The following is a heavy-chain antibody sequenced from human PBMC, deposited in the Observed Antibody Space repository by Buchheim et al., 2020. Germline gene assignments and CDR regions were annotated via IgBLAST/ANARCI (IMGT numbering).Heavy chain of an antibody. Sequence: QVQLQQWGAGLLKPSETLSLTCAVYGGSFSSYYWSWIRQPPGKGLEWIGYIYSSGSTNYNPSFKSRVTISVDTSKNQFSLKLSSVTAADTAVYYCARHYKFEGGSYPFDYWGQGTL. CDR1: GGSFSSYY. D-gene: IGHD1-26*01. V-gene: IGHV4-59*08. CDR3: ARHYKFEGGSYPFDY. J-gene: IGHJ4*02. CDR2: IYSSGST.